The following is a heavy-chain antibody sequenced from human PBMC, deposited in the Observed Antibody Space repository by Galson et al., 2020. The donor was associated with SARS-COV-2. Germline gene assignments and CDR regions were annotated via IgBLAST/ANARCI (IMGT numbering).Heavy chain of an antibody. D-gene: IGHD1-7*01. J-gene: IGHJ4*02. CDR3: TADWGEANPAGTTYFNY. Sequence: GESLKISCAASGFSFNHAWMSWVRQVPGKGLEWVGRFRSQTSGGTIEYAAPVKGRFTMSRDDPKNMMYLQMNSLETDDTAVYYCTADWGEANPAGTTYFNYWGQGALVTVSS. CDR1: GFSFNHAW. CDR2: FRSQTSGGTI. V-gene: IGHV3-15*05.